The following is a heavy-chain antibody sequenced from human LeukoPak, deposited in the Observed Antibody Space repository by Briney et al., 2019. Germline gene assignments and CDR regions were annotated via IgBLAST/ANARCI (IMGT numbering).Heavy chain of an antibody. CDR3: TKDHRSCSGASCLLHQD. Sequence: GGSLRLSCAASGFSFSTYAMSWVRQAPGKGLEWVSSISGSGVSTWYAESVKGRFTISRDNSTSTLLLQLNSLRAEDTAVYYCTKDHRSCSGASCLLHQDWGQGTLVTVSS. CDR1: GFSFSTYA. CDR2: ISGSGVST. J-gene: IGHJ4*02. D-gene: IGHD2-15*01. V-gene: IGHV3-23*01.